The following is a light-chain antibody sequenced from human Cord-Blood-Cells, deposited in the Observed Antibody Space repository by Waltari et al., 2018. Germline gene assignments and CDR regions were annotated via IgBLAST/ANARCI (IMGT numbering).Light chain of an antibody. Sequence: QSVLTDPPSASGTPGRRITIYCPVTGPISGRNTVHWYQQLPGTAPKLPLYSNNQRPSGVPDRFSGSKSGTSASLAISGLQSEDEADYYCAAWDDSLNGRVFGGGTKLTVL. V-gene: IGLV1-44*01. CDR1: GPISGRNT. CDR3: AAWDDSLNGRV. CDR2: SNN. J-gene: IGLJ3*02.